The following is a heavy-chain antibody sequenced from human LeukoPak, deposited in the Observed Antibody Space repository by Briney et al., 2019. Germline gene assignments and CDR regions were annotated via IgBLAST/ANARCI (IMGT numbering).Heavy chain of an antibody. CDR3: AKETHSTMVPGYAFDI. D-gene: IGHD2-8*01. J-gene: IGHJ3*02. V-gene: IGHV3-9*01. CDR1: GFTYDDYA. CDR2: ISWNGAKI. Sequence: GRSLRLSCTASGFTYDDYAIHWVRQAPGKGLEWVSGISWNGAKIVYADSVKGRFTISRDNAKNSLYLQMDSLGTEDTALYYCAKETHSTMVPGYAFDIWGQGTMVTVSS.